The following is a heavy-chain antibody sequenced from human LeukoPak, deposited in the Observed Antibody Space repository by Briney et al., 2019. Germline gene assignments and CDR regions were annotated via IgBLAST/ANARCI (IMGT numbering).Heavy chain of an antibody. CDR2: ISYDGSNK. CDR3: AAYIVGVPH. J-gene: IGHJ4*02. Sequence: GRSLRLSCAASGFTFSSYAMHWVRQAPGKGLEWVAVISYDGSNKYYADSVKGRFTVSRDRSKNTLDLHMQSLRDEDTAVYYCAAYIVGVPHWGQGALVTVSS. V-gene: IGHV3-30*14. D-gene: IGHD3-22*01. CDR1: GFTFSSYA.